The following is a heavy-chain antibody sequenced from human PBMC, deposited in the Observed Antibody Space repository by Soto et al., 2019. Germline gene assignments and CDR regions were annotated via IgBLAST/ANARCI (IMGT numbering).Heavy chain of an antibody. Sequence: HPGGSLRLSCAASGFTFSSYAMHWVRQAPGKGLEWVAVISYDGSNKYYADSVKGRFTISRDNSKNTLYLQMNSLRAEDTAVYYYASSNEGKYLNDWGQGTLVTVSS. CDR2: ISYDGSNK. CDR3: ASSNEGKYLND. CDR1: GFTFSSYA. D-gene: IGHD2-2*01. J-gene: IGHJ4*02. V-gene: IGHV3-30-3*01.